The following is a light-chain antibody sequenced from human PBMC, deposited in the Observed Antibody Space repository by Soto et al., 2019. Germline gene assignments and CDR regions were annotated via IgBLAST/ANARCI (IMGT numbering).Light chain of an antibody. CDR3: NSHTSSNSQV. CDR2: DVN. V-gene: IGLV2-14*03. CDR1: SSDVGRYDY. Sequence: QSALTQAASVSGSPGQSITISCTGTSSDVGRYDYVSWYQQHPGKAPKLMIYDVNNRPSGVSNRFSGSKSGNTASLTISGLQAEDEADYYCNSHTSSNSQVFGSGTKVTVL. J-gene: IGLJ1*01.